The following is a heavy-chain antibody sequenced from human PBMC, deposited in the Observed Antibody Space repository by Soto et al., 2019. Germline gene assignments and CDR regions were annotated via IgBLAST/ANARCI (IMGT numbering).Heavy chain of an antibody. D-gene: IGHD3-22*01. Sequence: ASVKVSCKASGYTFTSYGISWVRQAPGQGLEWMGWISAYNGNTNYAQKLQGRVTMTTDTSTSTAYMELRSLRSDDTAVYYCARDRKVFYDSSGTPDAFDLWGQGTMVTVSS. CDR1: GYTFTSYG. CDR2: ISAYNGNT. CDR3: ARDRKVFYDSSGTPDAFDL. J-gene: IGHJ3*01. V-gene: IGHV1-18*01.